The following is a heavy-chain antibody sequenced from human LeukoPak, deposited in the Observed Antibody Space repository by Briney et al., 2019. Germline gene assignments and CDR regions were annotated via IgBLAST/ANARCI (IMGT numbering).Heavy chain of an antibody. Sequence: PGGSLRLSCAASGLTFSSYAMSWVRQAPGKGLEWVSAISGSGGSTYYADSVKGRFTISRDNSKNTLYLQMNSLRAEDTAVYYCAKVGIVVVVAAPTSNWFDPWGQGTLVTVSS. CDR1: GLTFSSYA. CDR2: ISGSGGST. CDR3: AKVGIVVVVAAPTSNWFDP. D-gene: IGHD2-15*01. V-gene: IGHV3-23*01. J-gene: IGHJ5*02.